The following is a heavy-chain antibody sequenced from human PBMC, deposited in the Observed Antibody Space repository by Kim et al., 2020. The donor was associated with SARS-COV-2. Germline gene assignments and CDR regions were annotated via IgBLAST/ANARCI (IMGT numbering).Heavy chain of an antibody. Sequence: AGPVKSRFTISRDKSKTTMYLQMNSLGAEDTAVYYCAKDTGYSYANWFDPWGQGTLVTVSS. CDR3: AKDTGYSYANWFDP. D-gene: IGHD5-18*01. J-gene: IGHJ5*02. V-gene: IGHV3-23*01.